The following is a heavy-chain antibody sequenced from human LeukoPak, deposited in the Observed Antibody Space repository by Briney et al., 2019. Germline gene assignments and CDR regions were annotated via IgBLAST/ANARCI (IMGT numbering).Heavy chain of an antibody. CDR2: IDTTTGNP. D-gene: IGHD3-10*01. J-gene: IGHJ4*02. Sequence: GASVKVSCTASGYPFSAHFLNWVRQAPGQGLEWMGNIDTTTGNPRYAQDFTGRFVFSLDTSVSTAYLQITSLKADDTAAYYCVRGTPTPGMGYWGQGTQVTVSS. V-gene: IGHV7-4-1*02. CDR3: VRGTPTPGMGY. CDR1: GYPFSAHF.